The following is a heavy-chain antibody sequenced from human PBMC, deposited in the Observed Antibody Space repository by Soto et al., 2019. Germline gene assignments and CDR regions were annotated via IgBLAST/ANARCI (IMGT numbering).Heavy chain of an antibody. CDR2: ITGSGGST. J-gene: IGHJ4*02. CDR1: GFTFSSYA. Sequence: EVQLLESGGGLVQPGGSVRLSCAASGFTFSSYAMSWVRQAPGKGLEWVSAITGSGGSTYYADSVKGRFTISRDNSKSTLYLQMSSLRGEDMAIYYCAKGSGGSRPYYFDYWGQGTLVTVSS. D-gene: IGHD2-15*01. V-gene: IGHV3-23*01. CDR3: AKGSGGSRPYYFDY.